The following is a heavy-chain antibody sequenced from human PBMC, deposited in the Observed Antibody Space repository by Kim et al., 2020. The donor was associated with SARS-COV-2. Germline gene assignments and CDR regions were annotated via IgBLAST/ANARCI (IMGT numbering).Heavy chain of an antibody. J-gene: IGHJ4*02. D-gene: IGHD3-10*01. V-gene: IGHV3-49*03. Sequence: GGSLRLSCSGSGFTFVDYALSWFRQAPGKGLEWVGFISSRAFGAIPQYAASVRGRFTISRDDFRNIAYLQMNSLKTEDTAVYYCTRNSVAVHFDYWGQG. CDR1: GFTFVDYA. CDR3: TRNSVAVHFDY. CDR2: ISSRAFGAIP.